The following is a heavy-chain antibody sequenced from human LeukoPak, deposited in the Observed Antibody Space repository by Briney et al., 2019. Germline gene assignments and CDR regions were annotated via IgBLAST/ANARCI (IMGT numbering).Heavy chain of an antibody. CDR2: ISSSSSTI. Sequence: GGSLRLSCAASGFTFSSYSMNWVRQAPGKGLEWVSYISSSSSTIYYADSVKGRFTISRDNAKNSLYLQMNSLRAEDTAVYYCARDSGIAAARPPDIWGQGTMVTVSS. V-gene: IGHV3-48*04. J-gene: IGHJ3*02. CDR3: ARDSGIAAARPPDI. CDR1: GFTFSSYS. D-gene: IGHD6-13*01.